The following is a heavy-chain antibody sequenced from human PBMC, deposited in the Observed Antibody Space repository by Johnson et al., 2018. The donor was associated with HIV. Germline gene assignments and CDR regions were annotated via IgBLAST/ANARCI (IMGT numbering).Heavy chain of an antibody. CDR1: GFTFDNFA. J-gene: IGHJ3*02. D-gene: IGHD7-27*01. CDR2: INWNGGST. Sequence: VQLVESGGSVVRPGGSLRLSCAASGFTFDNFAMSWVRQAPGKGLEWVSGINWNGGSTSYADSVKGRFTISRDNAKTSLYLQMNSLRAEDTAVYYCAKAVTGEGAFDIWGQGTMVTVSS. V-gene: IGHV3-20*04. CDR3: AKAVTGEGAFDI.